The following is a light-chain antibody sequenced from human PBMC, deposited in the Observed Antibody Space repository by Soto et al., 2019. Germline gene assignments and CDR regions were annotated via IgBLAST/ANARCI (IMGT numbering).Light chain of an antibody. CDR1: QSVSSN. CDR2: GAS. V-gene: IGKV3-15*01. J-gene: IGKJ2*01. CDR3: QQYNNWPSYT. Sequence: EIVMTQSPATLSVSPGERATLSCRASQSVSSNLAWYQQKPGQAPRLLIHGASTRATGIPARFSGSGSGTQFPLTISSLQSEDFAVYYCQQYNNWPSYTFGQGTKLEIK.